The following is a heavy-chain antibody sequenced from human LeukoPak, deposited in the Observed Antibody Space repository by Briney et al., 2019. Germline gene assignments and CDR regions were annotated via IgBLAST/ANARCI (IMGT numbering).Heavy chain of an antibody. CDR2: ISAGGYTT. D-gene: IGHD3-16*02. CDR3: AKDGMDDYVWGSYRPKSFDY. J-gene: IGHJ4*02. Sequence: GGSLRLSCAASGFTFSSYAMRWVRQAPGKGLEWVSAISAGGYTTYYADSVKGRFTISRDNSKNTLYLQMNTLRVEDTAVYYCAKDGMDDYVWGSYRPKSFDYWGQGTLVTVSS. V-gene: IGHV3-23*01. CDR1: GFTFSSYA.